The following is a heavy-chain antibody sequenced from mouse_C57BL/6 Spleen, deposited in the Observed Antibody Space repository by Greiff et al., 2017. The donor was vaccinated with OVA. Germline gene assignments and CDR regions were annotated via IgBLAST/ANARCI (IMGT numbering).Heavy chain of an antibody. CDR1: GFNITDYY. CDR2: IDPEGGDT. J-gene: IGHJ1*03. CDR3: TTYYCSSYRYFDV. D-gene: IGHD1-1*01. Sequence: EVQLQQSGAELVRPGASVKLSCTASGFNITDYYMHWVKQRPEQGLEWIGRIDPEGGDTEYAPKFQGKATMTADTSSNTAYLQLSSLTDEDTADYYSTTYYCSSYRYFDVWGTGTTVTVSS. V-gene: IGHV14-1*01.